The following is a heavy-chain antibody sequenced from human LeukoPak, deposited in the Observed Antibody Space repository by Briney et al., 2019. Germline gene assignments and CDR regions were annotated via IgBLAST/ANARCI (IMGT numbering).Heavy chain of an antibody. CDR3: ARDIGYVAFDI. D-gene: IGHD2-2*01. J-gene: IGHJ3*02. CDR1: GYTFTGYY. V-gene: IGHV1-2*02. CDR2: INPNSGGT. Sequence: ASVKVSCKASGYTFTGYYMHWVRQAPGQGLEWMGWINPNSGGTNYAQKFQGRVTMTRDTSISTAYMELSSLRSEDTAVYYCARDIGYVAFDIWGQGTMVTVSS.